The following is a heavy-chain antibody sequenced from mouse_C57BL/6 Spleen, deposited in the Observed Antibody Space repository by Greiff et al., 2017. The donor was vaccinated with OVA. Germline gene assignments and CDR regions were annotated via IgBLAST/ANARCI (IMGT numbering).Heavy chain of an antibody. CDR1: GYTFTSYW. V-gene: IGHV1-55*01. CDR2: IYPGSGST. Sequence: QVQLQQSGAELVKPGASVKMSCKASGYTFTSYWITWVKQRPGQGLEWIGDIYPGSGSTNYNEKFKSKATLTVATSSSTAYMQLSSLTSEDSAVYYCARFPHYYGSSYRYFDVWGTGTTVTVSS. J-gene: IGHJ1*03. CDR3: ARFPHYYGSSYRYFDV. D-gene: IGHD1-1*01.